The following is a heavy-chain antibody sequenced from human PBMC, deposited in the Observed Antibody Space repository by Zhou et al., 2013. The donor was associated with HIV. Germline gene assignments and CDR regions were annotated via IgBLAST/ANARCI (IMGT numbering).Heavy chain of an antibody. Sequence: QVQLVQSGAEVKSPGSSVKVSCKASGGIFNDVALTWVRQAPGRGLEWMGGFIPLFGTSNFAQNFQARVTFSADASMRTAFMELSSLRSEDTAVYYCARGHHCGDQCYFHLDSWGQGSLVTVSS. CDR2: FIPLFGTS. J-gene: IGHJ4*02. D-gene: IGHD2-21*01. CDR1: GGIFNDVA. CDR3: ARGHHCGDQCYFHLDS. V-gene: IGHV1-69*12.